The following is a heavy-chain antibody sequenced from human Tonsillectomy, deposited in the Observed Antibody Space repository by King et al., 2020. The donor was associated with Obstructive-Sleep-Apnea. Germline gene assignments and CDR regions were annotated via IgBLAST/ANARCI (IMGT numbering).Heavy chain of an antibody. CDR3: ARHRGVEDYGGYGDYFDY. Sequence: VQLQESGPGLVKPSETLSLTCTVSGDSINNYYWSWIRQPPGKGLEWIGYMYYSGNTNYNPSLKSRVTISADTSNTQLSLRLSSGPAADTAVYYCARHRGVEDYGGYGDYFDYWGQGTLVTVSS. D-gene: IGHD5-12*01. J-gene: IGHJ4*02. V-gene: IGHV4-59*08. CDR1: GDSINNYY. CDR2: MYYSGNT.